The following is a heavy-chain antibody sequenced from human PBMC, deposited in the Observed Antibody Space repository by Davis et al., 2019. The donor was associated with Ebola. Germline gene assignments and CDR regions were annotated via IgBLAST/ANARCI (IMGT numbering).Heavy chain of an antibody. D-gene: IGHD3-10*01. CDR2: ISSSSSYI. Sequence: GESLKISCAASGFTVSSNYMSWVRQAPGKGLEWVSSISSSSSYIYYADSVKGRFTISRDNAKNSLYLQMNSLRAEDTAVYYCARSLWFGELWGTRFGAFDIWGQGTMVTVSS. J-gene: IGHJ3*02. V-gene: IGHV3-21*01. CDR3: ARSLWFGELWGTRFGAFDI. CDR1: GFTVSSNY.